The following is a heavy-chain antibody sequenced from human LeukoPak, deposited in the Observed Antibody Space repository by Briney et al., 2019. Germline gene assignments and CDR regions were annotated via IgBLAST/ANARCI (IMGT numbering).Heavy chain of an antibody. J-gene: IGHJ4*02. CDR3: ARVRYGNNYNVDY. Sequence: ASVRVSCKASLYTFIDYHMDWLRQAPGQGLEWMGWSNPNSGVTNYAQKFQGRVTMTTDTSISTAYMDLSRLRSDDTAVYYCARVRYGNNYNVDYWGQGTLVTVSS. CDR2: SNPNSGVT. D-gene: IGHD5-24*01. V-gene: IGHV1-2*02. CDR1: LYTFIDYH.